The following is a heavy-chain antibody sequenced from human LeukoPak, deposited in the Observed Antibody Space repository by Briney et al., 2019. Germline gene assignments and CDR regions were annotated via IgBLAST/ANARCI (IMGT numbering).Heavy chain of an antibody. CDR1: GGSISSYY. J-gene: IGHJ3*02. V-gene: IGHV4-59*01. CDR2: IYYSGST. CDR3: ASFAARPSAFDI. Sequence: SETLSLTCTGSGGSISSYYWSWIRQPPGKGVEWIGYIYYSGSTNYNPSLKSRVTISVDTSKNQFSLKLSSVTAADTAVYYCASFAARPSAFDIWGQGTMVTVSS. D-gene: IGHD6-6*01.